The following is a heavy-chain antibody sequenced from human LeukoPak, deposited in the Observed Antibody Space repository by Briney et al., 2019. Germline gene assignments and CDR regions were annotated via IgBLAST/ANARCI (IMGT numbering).Heavy chain of an antibody. V-gene: IGHV1-18*01. Sequence: ASVKVSCKASGYTFTSYGISWVRQAPGQGLEWMGWISAYNGNTNYAQKLQGRVTMTTDTSTSTAYMELRSLRSDDTAVYYCARVRPPTYSSGWYHGKRWFDPWGQGTLVTVSS. CDR1: GYTFTSYG. CDR2: ISAYNGNT. CDR3: ARVRPPTYSSGWYHGKRWFDP. D-gene: IGHD6-19*01. J-gene: IGHJ5*02.